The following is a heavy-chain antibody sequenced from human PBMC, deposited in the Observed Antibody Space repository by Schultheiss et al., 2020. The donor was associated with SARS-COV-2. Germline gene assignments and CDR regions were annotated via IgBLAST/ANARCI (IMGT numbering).Heavy chain of an antibody. Sequence: SETLSLTCAVYGRSFSGYYWSWIRQPPGKGLEWIGRIYIGENTNYNPSLKSRVTMSLDRSKSQVSLKTTSVTAADTAVYYCARVNYAGAFDIWGRGTMVTVSS. J-gene: IGHJ3*02. V-gene: IGHV4-59*10. CDR2: IYIGENT. CDR1: GRSFSGYY. CDR3: ARVNYAGAFDI. D-gene: IGHD2-2*01.